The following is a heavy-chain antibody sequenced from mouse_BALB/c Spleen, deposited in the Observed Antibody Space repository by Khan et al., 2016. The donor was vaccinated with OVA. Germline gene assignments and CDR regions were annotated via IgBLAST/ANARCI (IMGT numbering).Heavy chain of an antibody. CDR3: ARAGYGGFAY. Sequence: EVELVESGGGLVKPGGSLKLSCAASGFTFSDYYMYWVRQTPEKRLEWVATISDGGSYTYYPDSVKGRFTISRDNATNNVYLQMSSLKSEDTAMYYWARAGYGGFAYWGQGTLVTVSA. V-gene: IGHV5-4*02. CDR2: ISDGGSYT. D-gene: IGHD1-1*02. CDR1: GFTFSDYY. J-gene: IGHJ3*01.